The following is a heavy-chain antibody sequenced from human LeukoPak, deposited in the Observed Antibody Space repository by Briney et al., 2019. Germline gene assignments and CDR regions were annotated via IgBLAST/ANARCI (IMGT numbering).Heavy chain of an antibody. CDR1: GFTFDDYA. CDR3: AKDTATDDYYYMDV. Sequence: PGGSLRLSCAASGFTFDDYAMHWVRQAPGKGLEWVSYISSSGSTIYYADSVKGRFTISRDNAKNSLYLQMNSLRAEDTALYYCAKDTATDDYYYMDVWGKGTTVTISS. J-gene: IGHJ6*03. CDR2: ISSSGSTI. D-gene: IGHD6-25*01. V-gene: IGHV3-9*01.